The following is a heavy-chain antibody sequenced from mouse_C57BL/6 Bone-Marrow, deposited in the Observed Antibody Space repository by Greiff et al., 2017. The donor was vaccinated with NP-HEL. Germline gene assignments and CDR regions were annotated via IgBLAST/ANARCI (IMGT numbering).Heavy chain of an antibody. J-gene: IGHJ2*01. Sequence: EVQGVESGGGLVQPGGSLKLSCAASGFTFSDYYMYWVRQTPEKRLEWVAYISNGGGSTYYPDTVKGRFTISRDNAKNTLYLQMSRLKSEDTAMYYCARLGGYFDYWGQGTTLTVSS. CDR3: ARLGGYFDY. D-gene: IGHD3-3*01. CDR1: GFTFSDYY. V-gene: IGHV5-12*01. CDR2: ISNGGGST.